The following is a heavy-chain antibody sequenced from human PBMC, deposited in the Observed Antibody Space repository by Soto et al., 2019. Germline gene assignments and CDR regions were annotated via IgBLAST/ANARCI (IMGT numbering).Heavy chain of an antibody. V-gene: IGHV3-23*01. J-gene: IGHJ4*02. CDR2: ISGSGGST. D-gene: IGHD5-12*01. CDR1: GFTFSSYD. CDR3: ARLGGGYERIF. Sequence: GGSLRLSCEASGFTFSSYDMTWVRQAPGKGLEWVSGISGSGGSTYYADSVKGRFTISRDNSKNTLYLQMSSLSAEDTAVYYCARLGGGYERIFWGQGTLVTVSS.